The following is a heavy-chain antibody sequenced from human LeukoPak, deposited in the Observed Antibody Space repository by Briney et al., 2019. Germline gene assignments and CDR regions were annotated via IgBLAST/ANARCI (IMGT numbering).Heavy chain of an antibody. Sequence: PGGSLRLSCAASGFTFNIYSMNWVRQAPGKGLEWVSYISSSSDTIYYAASVKGRFTISRDNAKNSLYLQMNSLRAEDTAVYYCAKGHYDFWSGYPTDYWGQGTLVTVSS. J-gene: IGHJ4*02. CDR1: GFTFNIYS. V-gene: IGHV3-48*01. D-gene: IGHD3-3*01. CDR2: ISSSSDTI. CDR3: AKGHYDFWSGYPTDY.